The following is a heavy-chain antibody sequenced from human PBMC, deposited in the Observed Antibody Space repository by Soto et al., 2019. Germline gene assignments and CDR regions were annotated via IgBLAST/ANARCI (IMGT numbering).Heavy chain of an antibody. V-gene: IGHV4-30-2*01. CDR2: IYHSGST. CDR1: GGSISSGGYS. CDR3: ARVPDY. Sequence: PSETLFLTCAVSGGSISSGGYSWSWIRQPPGKGLEWIGYIYHSGSTYYNPSLKSRVTISVDRSKNQFSLKLSSVTAADTAMYYCARVPDYWGQGTLVTVSS. J-gene: IGHJ4*02.